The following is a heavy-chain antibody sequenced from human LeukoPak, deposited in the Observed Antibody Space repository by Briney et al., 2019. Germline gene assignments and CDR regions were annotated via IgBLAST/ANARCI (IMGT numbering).Heavy chain of an antibody. CDR3: AMYSSSGGANWYFDL. Sequence: GASVKVSCKASGGTFSSYAISWVRQAPGQGLEWMGGIIPIFGTANYAQKFQGRVTITADESTSTAYMELSSLRSEDTAVYYCAMYSSSGGANWYFDLWGRGTLVTVSS. D-gene: IGHD6-13*01. CDR2: IIPIFGTA. V-gene: IGHV1-69*01. J-gene: IGHJ2*01. CDR1: GGTFSSYA.